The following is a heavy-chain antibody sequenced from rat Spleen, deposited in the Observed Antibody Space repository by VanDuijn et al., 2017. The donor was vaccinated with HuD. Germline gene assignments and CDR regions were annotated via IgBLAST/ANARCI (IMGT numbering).Heavy chain of an antibody. CDR2: MWRSGST. J-gene: IGHJ4*01. CDR1: GFSLTDYS. D-gene: IGHD5-1*01. Sequence: EVQLKESGPGLVQPSQTLSLTCTVSGFSLTDYSVHWVRQSPGKGLEWVGVMWRSGSTEYNSALKSRLSISRDTSKNHIFLKMNSLQSEDRTTYYCARAPGNGYVMDAWGQGTSVTVSS. CDR3: ARAPGNGYVMDA. V-gene: IGHV2S63*01.